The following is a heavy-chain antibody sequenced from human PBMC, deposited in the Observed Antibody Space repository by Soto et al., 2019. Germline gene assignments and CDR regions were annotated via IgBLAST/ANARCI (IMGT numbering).Heavy chain of an antibody. J-gene: IGHJ4*02. CDR3: ARAPKVSGSSQTRPGF. Sequence: PSETLSLTCSIYSGSFSGYYWSWIRQPPGKGLEWIGEISQSGNTNYSPSLKSRVSISIDTSKKQFSLNLASVSAADTAVYYCARAPKVSGSSQTRPGFWGQGTQVTVSS. V-gene: IGHV4-34*01. CDR2: ISQSGNT. CDR1: SGSFSGYY. D-gene: IGHD6-6*01.